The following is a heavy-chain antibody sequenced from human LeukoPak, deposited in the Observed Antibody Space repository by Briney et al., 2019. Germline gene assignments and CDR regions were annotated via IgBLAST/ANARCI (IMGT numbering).Heavy chain of an antibody. Sequence: EESLKISCKGSGYSCTSYWIGWVRQMPGKGLEWMGIIYPGDSDTRYSPSFQGQVTISADKSISTAYLQWSSLKASDTAMYYCARLPLYYDSSGPPGYFDYWGQGTLVTVSS. CDR3: ARLPLYYDSSGPPGYFDY. V-gene: IGHV5-51*01. J-gene: IGHJ4*02. D-gene: IGHD3-22*01. CDR1: GYSCTSYW. CDR2: IYPGDSDT.